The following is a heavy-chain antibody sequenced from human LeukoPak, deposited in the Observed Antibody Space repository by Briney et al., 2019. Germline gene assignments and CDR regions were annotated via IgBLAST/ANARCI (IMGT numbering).Heavy chain of an antibody. CDR2: IYYSGST. Sequence: SETLSLTCTVSGGSISSGDYYWSWIRQPPGKGLEWIGYIYYSGSTYYNPSLKSRVTISVDTSKNQFSLKLSSVTAADTAVYYCARGGGTTVTTVRLKEFDYWGQGTLVTVSS. D-gene: IGHD4-17*01. CDR1: GGSISSGDYY. V-gene: IGHV4-30-4*01. J-gene: IGHJ4*02. CDR3: ARGGGTTVTTVRLKEFDY.